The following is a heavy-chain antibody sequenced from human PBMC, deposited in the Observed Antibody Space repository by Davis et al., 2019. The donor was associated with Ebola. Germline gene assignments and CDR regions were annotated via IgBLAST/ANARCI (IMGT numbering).Heavy chain of an antibody. CDR3: ARTSIVGTTTTASDI. CDR1: RYTLTPHY. V-gene: IGHV1-18*04. Sequence: AASVTVSCQASRYTLTPHYMHLVRQAPGQGLEWMGWISAYNGNTNYAQILQGRVTMTTDTSTGTAYMELRSLRSDDTAVYFCARTSIVGTTTTASDIWGQGTKVTVSS. D-gene: IGHD1-26*01. J-gene: IGHJ3*02. CDR2: ISAYNGNT.